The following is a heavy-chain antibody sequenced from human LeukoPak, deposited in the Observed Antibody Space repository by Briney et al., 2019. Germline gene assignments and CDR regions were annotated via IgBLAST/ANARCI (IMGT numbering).Heavy chain of an antibody. CDR2: INHSGST. CDR1: GGSISSYY. V-gene: IGHV4-34*01. Sequence: PSETLSLTCTVSGGSISSYYWSWIRQPPGKGLEWIGEINHSGSTNYNPSLKSRVTISVDTSKNQFSLKLSSVTAADTAVYYCAREIVATTNWFDPWGQGTLVTVSS. J-gene: IGHJ5*02. CDR3: AREIVATTNWFDP. D-gene: IGHD5-12*01.